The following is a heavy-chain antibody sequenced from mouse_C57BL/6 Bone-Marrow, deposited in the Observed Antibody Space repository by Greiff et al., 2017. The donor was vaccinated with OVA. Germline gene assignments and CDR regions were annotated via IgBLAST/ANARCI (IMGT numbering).Heavy chain of an antibody. V-gene: IGHV1-18*01. Sequence: EVKLQESGPELVKPGASVKIPCKASGYTFTDYNMDWVKQSHGKSLEWIGDINPNNGGTIYNQKFKGKATLTVDKSSSTAYMERRSLTSEDTAVYYCARRLRWYFDVWGTGTTVTVSS. CDR3: ARRLRWYFDV. J-gene: IGHJ1*03. CDR2: INPNNGGT. D-gene: IGHD1-1*01. CDR1: GYTFTDYN.